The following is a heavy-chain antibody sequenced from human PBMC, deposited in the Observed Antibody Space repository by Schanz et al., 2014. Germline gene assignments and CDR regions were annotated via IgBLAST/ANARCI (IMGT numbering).Heavy chain of an antibody. J-gene: IGHJ4*02. Sequence: EVQLVESGGGFVQPGGSLRLSCAASGFIFSSYAMHWVRQASGKGLEYVSAITRSGGGTYYSDSVKGRFTISRDNSKNTLYLRMSSLRAEDTAVYYCAKQIHYDILTVTRNWGQGTLVTVSS. CDR1: GFIFSSYA. D-gene: IGHD3-9*01. V-gene: IGHV3-64D*06. CDR3: AKQIHYDILTVTRN. CDR2: ITRSGGGT.